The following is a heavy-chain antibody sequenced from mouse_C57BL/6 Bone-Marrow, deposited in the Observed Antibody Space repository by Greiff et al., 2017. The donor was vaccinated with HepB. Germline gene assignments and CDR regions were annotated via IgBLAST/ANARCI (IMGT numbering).Heavy chain of an antibody. CDR2: IDPENGDT. J-gene: IGHJ4*01. CDR3: TTWKGNYEGDYYYAMDY. V-gene: IGHV14-4*01. Sequence: VQLQQSGAELVRPGASVKLSCTASGFTIKDDYMHWVKQRPEQGLEWIGWIDPENGDTEYASKFKGKATITADTSSNTAYLQLSSLTSEDTAVYYCTTWKGNYEGDYYYAMDYWGQGTSVTVSS. D-gene: IGHD2-1*01. CDR1: GFTIKDDY.